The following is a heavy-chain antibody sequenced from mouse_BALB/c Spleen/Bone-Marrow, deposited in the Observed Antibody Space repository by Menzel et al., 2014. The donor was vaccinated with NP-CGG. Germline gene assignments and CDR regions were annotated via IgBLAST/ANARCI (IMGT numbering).Heavy chain of an antibody. CDR2: IRSKSNNFAT. J-gene: IGHJ4*01. CDR1: GFTFNTFA. V-gene: IGHV10-1*02. CDR3: VRGIYYYGSNYKNSALDY. Sequence: EVKLMESGGGLVQPKGLLKLSCAASGFTFNTFAMNWVRQAPGKGLEWVARIRSKSNNFATYYADSVKDRFTISRDDSQSMLYLQMNNLKTEDTAMYYCVRGIYYYGSNYKNSALDYWGQGTSVTVSS. D-gene: IGHD1-1*01.